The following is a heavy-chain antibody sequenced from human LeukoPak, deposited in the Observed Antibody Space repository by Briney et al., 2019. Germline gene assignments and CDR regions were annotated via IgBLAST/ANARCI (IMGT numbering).Heavy chain of an antibody. CDR3: ARVGHPFGELPIDY. CDR2: IYYSGST. CDR1: GGSISSGGYY. Sequence: SQTLSLTCTVSGGSISSGGYYWSWIRQHPGKGLEWIGYIYYSGSTYYNPSLKSRVTISVDTSKNQFSLKLSSVTAADTAVYYCARVGHPFGELPIDYWGQGTLVTVSS. J-gene: IGHJ4*02. D-gene: IGHD3-10*01. V-gene: IGHV4-31*03.